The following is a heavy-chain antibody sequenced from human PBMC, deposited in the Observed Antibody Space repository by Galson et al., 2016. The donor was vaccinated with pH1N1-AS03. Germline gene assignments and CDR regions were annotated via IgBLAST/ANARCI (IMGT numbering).Heavy chain of an antibody. D-gene: IGHD3-22*01. CDR2: LSGSGTPT. CDR3: AKAKSTSTNEVVSPFGY. Sequence: SLRLSCAASGFTFKNYAMTWVRQAPGKGLEWVSGLSGSGTPTFYADSVKGRFTISRDNSKNTLYLQMNSLRAEDTAVYYCAKAKSTSTNEVVSPFGYWGQGTLVTVSS. V-gene: IGHV3-23*01. CDR1: GFTFKNYA. J-gene: IGHJ4*02.